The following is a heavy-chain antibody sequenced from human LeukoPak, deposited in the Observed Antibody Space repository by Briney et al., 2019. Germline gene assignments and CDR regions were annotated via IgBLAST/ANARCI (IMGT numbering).Heavy chain of an antibody. J-gene: IGHJ3*01. CDR3: ARGGYYYDSSGLL. CDR2: IYYSGST. V-gene: IGHV4-31*03. CDR1: GGSISSGGYY. Sequence: SETLSLTCTVSGGSISSGGYYWSWIRQHPGKGLEWIGYIYYSGSTYYNPSLKSRVTISVDTSKNQFSLKLSSVTAADTAVYYCARGGYYYDSSGLLWGQGTMVTVSS. D-gene: IGHD3-22*01.